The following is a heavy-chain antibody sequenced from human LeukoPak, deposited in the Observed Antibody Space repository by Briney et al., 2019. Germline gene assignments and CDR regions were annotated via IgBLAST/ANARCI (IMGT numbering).Heavy chain of an antibody. CDR1: GFTFSSYD. Sequence: QPGGSLRLSCAASGFTFSSYDMHWVRQATGKGLEWVSAIGTAGDTYYPGSVKGRFTISRENAKNSLYLQMNRLRAGDTAVYYCARGYGGDAVYYGMDVWGQGTTVTVSS. V-gene: IGHV3-13*04. J-gene: IGHJ6*02. CDR3: ARGYGGDAVYYGMDV. CDR2: IGTAGDT. D-gene: IGHD4-23*01.